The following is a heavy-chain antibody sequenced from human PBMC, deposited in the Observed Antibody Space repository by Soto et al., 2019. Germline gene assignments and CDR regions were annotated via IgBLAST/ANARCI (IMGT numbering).Heavy chain of an antibody. V-gene: IGHV4-59*01. D-gene: IGHD1-26*01. CDR3: AREKEEGIVGAKYGMDV. CDR1: GRSISRYY. CDR2: IYYSGST. Sequence: PSGNLSLTCPVAGRSISRYYLSLLGPPPGKGLEWIGYIYYSGSTNYNPSLKSRVTISVDTSKNQFSLKLSSVTAADTAVYYCAREKEEGIVGAKYGMDVWGQGTTVTVSS. J-gene: IGHJ6*02.